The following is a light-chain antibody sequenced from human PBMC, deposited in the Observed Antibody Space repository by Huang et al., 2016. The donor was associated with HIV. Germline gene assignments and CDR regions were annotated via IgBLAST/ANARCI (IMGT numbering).Light chain of an antibody. Sequence: EIVMTQSPAILSVSPGERATLFCRARQSVSTNLAWYQHKPGQTPRLLIHGASTRATGIPARFSGSGSGTEFTLTISTLQSEDFALYYCQQYNSWPPNTFGQGTKLEIK. CDR1: QSVSTN. J-gene: IGKJ2*01. V-gene: IGKV3-15*01. CDR3: QQYNSWPPNT. CDR2: GAS.